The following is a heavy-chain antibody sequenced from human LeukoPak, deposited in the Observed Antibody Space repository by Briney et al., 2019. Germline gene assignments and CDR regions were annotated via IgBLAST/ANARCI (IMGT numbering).Heavy chain of an antibody. V-gene: IGHV1-2*02. CDR2: INPSSGGT. J-gene: IGHJ4*02. CDR1: GYTFTDYY. D-gene: IGHD7-27*01. CDR3: ASGLLTGANFDY. Sequence: ASVTVSCKASGYTFTDYYMHWVRQAPGQGLEWMGWINPSSGGTNYAQKFQGRVTVTRDTSISTAYMDLSRLRSDDTAVYYCASGLLTGANFDYWGQGTLVTVSS.